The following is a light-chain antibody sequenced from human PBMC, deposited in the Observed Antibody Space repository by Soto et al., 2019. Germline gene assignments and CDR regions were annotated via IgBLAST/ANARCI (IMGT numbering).Light chain of an antibody. Sequence: EIVMTHSPATLSVSPGERATLSCRASQSVSRYLAWYQQKPGQAPRLLIYDASNRATGIPARFSGSGSGTDFTLTISSLEPEDFAVYYCQQRSNWPPITFGQGTRLEIK. CDR1: QSVSRY. CDR2: DAS. V-gene: IGKV3-11*01. CDR3: QQRSNWPPIT. J-gene: IGKJ5*01.